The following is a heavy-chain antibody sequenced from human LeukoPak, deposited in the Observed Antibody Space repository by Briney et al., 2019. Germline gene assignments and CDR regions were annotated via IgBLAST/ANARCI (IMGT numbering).Heavy chain of an antibody. CDR3: ARGGDY. CDR2: ISSSSSTI. CDR1: GFTFSSYS. V-gene: IGHV3-48*01. J-gene: IGHJ4*02. Sequence: GGSLRLSCAASGFTFSSYSMNWVRQAPGKGLEWVSYISSSSSTIYYAVSVKGRFTISRDNAKNSLYLQMNSLRAEDTAVYYCARGGDYWGQGTLVTVSS.